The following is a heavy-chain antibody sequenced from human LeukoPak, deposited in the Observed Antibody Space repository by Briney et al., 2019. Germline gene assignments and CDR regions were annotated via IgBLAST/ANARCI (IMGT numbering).Heavy chain of an antibody. J-gene: IGHJ4*02. V-gene: IGHV5-51*01. CDR2: IYPGDSDI. D-gene: IGHD1-26*01. CDR3: ARQRAVSGAYYFDY. Sequence: GESLKISCKGSGYSFRNYWIGWVRQMPGKGLEWMGIIYPGDSDIRYSPSFEGHVTISADKSITAAYLQWSSLKASDTAMYYCARQRAVSGAYYFDYWGQGTLVTVSS. CDR1: GYSFRNYW.